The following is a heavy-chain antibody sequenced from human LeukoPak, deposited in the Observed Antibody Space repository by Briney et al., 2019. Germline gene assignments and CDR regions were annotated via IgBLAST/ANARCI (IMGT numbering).Heavy chain of an antibody. J-gene: IGHJ4*02. CDR1: GGSISSSNW. V-gene: IGHV4-4*02. Sequence: SGTLSLTCAVSGGSISSSNWWSWVRQPPGKGLEWTGEIYHSGSTNYNPSLKSRVTISVDKSKNQFSLKLSSVTAADTAVYYCARVYSSGYYPYFDYWGQGTLVTVSS. CDR3: ARVYSSGYYPYFDY. D-gene: IGHD3-22*01. CDR2: IYHSGST.